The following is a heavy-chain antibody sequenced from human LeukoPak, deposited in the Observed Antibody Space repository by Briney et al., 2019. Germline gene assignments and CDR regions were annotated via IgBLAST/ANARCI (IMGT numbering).Heavy chain of an antibody. CDR2: ISGSGGST. Sequence: GGSLRLSCAASGFSFSSYAMSWVRQAPGKGLEWVSAISGSGGSTYYADSVKGRFTISRDNSKNTLYLQMNSLRAEDTAVYYCAKDVVSTSCYYFDYWGQGTLVTVSS. D-gene: IGHD2-2*01. J-gene: IGHJ4*02. CDR3: AKDVVSTSCYYFDY. CDR1: GFSFSSYA. V-gene: IGHV3-23*01.